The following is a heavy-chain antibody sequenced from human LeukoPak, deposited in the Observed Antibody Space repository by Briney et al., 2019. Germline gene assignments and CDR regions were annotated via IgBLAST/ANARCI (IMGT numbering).Heavy chain of an antibody. CDR2: IIPILGIA. V-gene: IGHV1-69*04. J-gene: IGHJ1*01. CDR1: GGTFSSYA. Sequence: SVKVSCKASGGTFSSYAISWVRQAPGQGLEWMGRIIPILGIANYAQKFQGRVTITADKSTITAYMGLSSLRSEDTAVYYCASRFIAVAGNQYFQHWGQGTLVTVSS. CDR3: ASRFIAVAGNQYFQH. D-gene: IGHD6-19*01.